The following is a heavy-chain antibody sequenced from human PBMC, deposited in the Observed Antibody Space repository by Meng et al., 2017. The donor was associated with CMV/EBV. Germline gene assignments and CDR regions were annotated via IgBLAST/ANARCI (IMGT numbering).Heavy chain of an antibody. D-gene: IGHD2-2*01. V-gene: IGHV1-69*05. J-gene: IGHJ5*02. CDR3: ARGVIVVVPAAKGFWFDP. Sequence: SVKVSCKASGYTFTSYGISWVRQAPGQGLEWMGGIIPIFGTANYAQKFQGRVTITTDESTSTAYMELSSLRSEDTAVYYCARGVIVVVPAAKGFWFDPWGQGTLVTVSS. CDR2: IIPIFGTA. CDR1: GYTFTSYG.